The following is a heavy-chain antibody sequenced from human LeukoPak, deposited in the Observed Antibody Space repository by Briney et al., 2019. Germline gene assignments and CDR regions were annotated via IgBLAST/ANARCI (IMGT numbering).Heavy chain of an antibody. CDR2: IYYDGST. CDR3: AREGRYRYGYNEYHLYMDI. CDR1: GGSISSYY. V-gene: IGHV4-59*12. Sequence: SETLSLTCTASGGSISSYYWSWIRQPPGKGLEWIGYIYYDGSTNYNPSLKSRVTISVDTSKNQFSLKLSSVTAAETAVYYCAREGRYRYGYNEYHLYMDIWGKGTTVTVSS. J-gene: IGHJ6*03. D-gene: IGHD5-18*01.